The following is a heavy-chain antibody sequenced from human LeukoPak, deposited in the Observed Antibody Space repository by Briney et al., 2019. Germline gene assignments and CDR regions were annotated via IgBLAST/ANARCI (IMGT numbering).Heavy chain of an antibody. CDR3: ARRYSSSWYYFDY. CDR1: GGSFSGYS. J-gene: IGHJ4*02. V-gene: IGHV4-34*01. Sequence: SETLSLTCAVYGGSFSGYSWNWIRQPPVKGLEWIGEINHSGGTNYNPSLKSRVTISVDTSKKQFSLKLSSVTAADTAVYYCARRYSSSWYYFDYWGQGTLVTVSS. CDR2: INHSGGT. D-gene: IGHD6-13*01.